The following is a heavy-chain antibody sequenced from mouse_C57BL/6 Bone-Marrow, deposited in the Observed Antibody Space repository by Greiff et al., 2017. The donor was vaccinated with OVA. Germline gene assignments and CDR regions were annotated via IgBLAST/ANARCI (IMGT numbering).Heavy chain of an antibody. CDR3: ARYRGYYSSYYAMDY. CDR2: ISYSGST. Sequence: DVKLQDSGPGLAKPSQTLSLTCSVTGYSITSDYWNWIRKFPGNKLEYMGYISYSGSTYYNPSLKSRISITRDTSKNQYYLQLNSVTTEDTATYYCARYRGYYSSYYAMDYWGQGTSVTVSS. D-gene: IGHD2-3*01. CDR1: GYSITSDY. J-gene: IGHJ4*01. V-gene: IGHV3-8*01.